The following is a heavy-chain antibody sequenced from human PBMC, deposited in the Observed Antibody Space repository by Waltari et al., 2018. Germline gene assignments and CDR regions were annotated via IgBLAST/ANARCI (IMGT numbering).Heavy chain of an antibody. CDR2: ITCNGATK. D-gene: IGHD3-9*01. Sequence: QAAGKGLDWVAVITCNGATKVYGDSVKGRFTISRDNSKNSLYLQMNSLRAEDTAVYYCARDQYFDTYALYAYFDHWGQGTLVTVSS. CDR3: ARDQYFDTYALYAYFDH. V-gene: IGHV3-33*01. J-gene: IGHJ4*02.